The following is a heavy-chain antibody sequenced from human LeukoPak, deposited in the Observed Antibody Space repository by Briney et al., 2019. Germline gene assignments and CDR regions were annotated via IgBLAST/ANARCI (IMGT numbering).Heavy chain of an antibody. CDR3: ARDTDSSGVNDAFDI. CDR2: IIPIFGTA. J-gene: IGHJ3*02. Sequence: GASVKVSCKASGYTFTGYYMHWVRQAPGQGLEWMGRIIPIFGTANYAQKFQGRVTITADESTSTAYMELSSLRSEDTAVYYCARDTDSSGVNDAFDIWGQGTMVTVSS. D-gene: IGHD3-22*01. V-gene: IGHV1-69*13. CDR1: GYTFTGYY.